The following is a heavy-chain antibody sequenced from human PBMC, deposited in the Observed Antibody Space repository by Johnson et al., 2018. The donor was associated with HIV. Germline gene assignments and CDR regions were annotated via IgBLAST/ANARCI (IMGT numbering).Heavy chain of an antibody. CDR3: ARDHIRGYDSPNDAFDI. D-gene: IGHD3-22*01. J-gene: IGHJ3*02. Sequence: VQVVESGGGVVRPGGSLRLSCEASGFTFDDYGMSWVRQAPGKGLEWVSVIYSGGTIYYADSVKGRFTISRDNAKNSLYLQMNSLRAEDTAVYYCARDHIRGYDSPNDAFDIWGQGTMVTVS. CDR2: IYSGGTI. V-gene: IGHV3-20*04. CDR1: GFTFDDYG.